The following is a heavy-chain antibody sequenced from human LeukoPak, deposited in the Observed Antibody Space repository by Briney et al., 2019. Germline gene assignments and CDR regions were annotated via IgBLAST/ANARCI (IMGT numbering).Heavy chain of an antibody. CDR2: IAFDGINK. CDR1: GFTFSNYA. J-gene: IGHJ3*02. Sequence: GRSLRLSCAASGFTFSNYAMHWVRQAPGKGLEWVAVIAFDGINKYYADSVKGRFTISRDNSKNSLYLQMNSLRAEDTAVYYCARAVYGFDAFDIWGQGTMVTVSS. V-gene: IGHV3-30-3*01. D-gene: IGHD4-17*01. CDR3: ARAVYGFDAFDI.